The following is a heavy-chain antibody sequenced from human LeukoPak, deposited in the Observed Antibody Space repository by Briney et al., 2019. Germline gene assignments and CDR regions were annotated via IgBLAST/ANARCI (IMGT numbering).Heavy chain of an antibody. V-gene: IGHV1-2*06. Sequence: ASVKVSCEASGGTFSSYAISWVRQAPGQGLEWMGRINPNNGGTNYAQKFQGRVTMTRDMSMSTAYMELSRLRSVDTAVYYCAGEDNSSGYRPFDIWGQGTMVTVPS. CDR3: AGEDNSSGYRPFDI. CDR2: INPNNGGT. D-gene: IGHD3-22*01. J-gene: IGHJ3*02. CDR1: GGTFSSYA.